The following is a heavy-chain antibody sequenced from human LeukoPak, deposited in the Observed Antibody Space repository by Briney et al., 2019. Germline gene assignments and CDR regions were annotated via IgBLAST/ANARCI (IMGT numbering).Heavy chain of an antibody. CDR2: IYYSGST. V-gene: IGHV4-31*03. CDR3: ARSKWSAYCGGDCYTVYFDY. D-gene: IGHD2-21*02. J-gene: IGHJ4*02. CDR1: GGSISSGGYY. Sequence: SQTLSLTCTVSGGSISSGGYYWSWIRQHPGKGLEWIGYIYYSGSTYYNPSLTSRVSLSVDTSKNHFSLKLSSVSAADTAVYDCARSKWSAYCGGDCYTVYFDYWGQGTLVTVSS.